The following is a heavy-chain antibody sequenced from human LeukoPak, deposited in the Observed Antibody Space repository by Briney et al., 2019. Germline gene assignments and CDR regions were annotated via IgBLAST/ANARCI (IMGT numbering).Heavy chain of an antibody. Sequence: GGSLRLSCAASGFTFSSYWMSWVRQAPGKGLEWVANIKQDGTEKYYVDSVKGRSTISRDNAKNSLYLQMSSLRAEDTAVYYCTRVNNHINVWGQGTTVTVSS. V-gene: IGHV3-7*01. CDR3: TRVNNHINV. D-gene: IGHD1-14*01. J-gene: IGHJ6*02. CDR1: GFTFSSYW. CDR2: IKQDGTEK.